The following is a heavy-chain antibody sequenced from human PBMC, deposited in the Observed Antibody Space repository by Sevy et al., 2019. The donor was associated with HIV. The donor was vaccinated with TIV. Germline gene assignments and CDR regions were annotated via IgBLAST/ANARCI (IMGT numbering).Heavy chain of an antibody. D-gene: IGHD2-15*01. Sequence: GGSLRLSCAASGFTFSSYAMSWVRQAPGKGLEWVSAISGIGGSTYYADSVKGRFTISRDNSKNTLYLQMNSLRAEDKAVYYCAKDIVVVVAAHDGMDVWGQGTTVTVSS. CDR2: ISGIGGST. CDR3: AKDIVVVVAAHDGMDV. V-gene: IGHV3-23*01. J-gene: IGHJ6*02. CDR1: GFTFSSYA.